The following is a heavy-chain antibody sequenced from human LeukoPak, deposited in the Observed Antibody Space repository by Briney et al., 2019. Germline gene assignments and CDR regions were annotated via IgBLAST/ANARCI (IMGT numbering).Heavy chain of an antibody. CDR1: GGSISSGGYS. D-gene: IGHD2-8*01. J-gene: IGHJ4*02. CDR2: IYLGGST. Sequence: SETLSLTCAVSGGSISSGGYSWSWIRQPPGKGLEWIAYIYLGGSTYYNPSLKRRVTISIDRSKNQFSLRLSSVTAADAAVYFCTRVVNGGHFDYWGQGTLVTVSS. CDR3: TRVVNGGHFDY. V-gene: IGHV4-30-2*01.